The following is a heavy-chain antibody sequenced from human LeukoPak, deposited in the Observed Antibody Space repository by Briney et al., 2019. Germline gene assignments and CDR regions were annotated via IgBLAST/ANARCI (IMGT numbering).Heavy chain of an antibody. J-gene: IGHJ4*02. V-gene: IGHV3-23*01. CDR3: AKVRYYGSGSYFPFDY. Sequence: PGGSLRLSCAASGFTFSSYAMSWVRQAPGKGLEWVSAISGSGGSTYYADPVKGRFTISRDNSKNTLYLQMNSLRAEDTAVYCCAKVRYYGSGSYFPFDYWGQGTLVTVSS. D-gene: IGHD3-10*01. CDR1: GFTFSSYA. CDR2: ISGSGGST.